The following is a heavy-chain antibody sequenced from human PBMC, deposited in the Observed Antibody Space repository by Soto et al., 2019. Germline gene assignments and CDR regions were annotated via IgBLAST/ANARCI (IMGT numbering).Heavy chain of an antibody. V-gene: IGHV4-34*01. Sequence: SETLSLTCAVYGGSFSGYFWSWIRQSPGRGLEWIGEINHSGRTNYNPSLKSRVSISVDTSNNQFSLKMSSLTAADTAVYYCARGGYFDSWGQGTLVTVSS. J-gene: IGHJ4*02. CDR2: INHSGRT. D-gene: IGHD6-13*01. CDR1: GGSFSGYF. CDR3: ARGGYFDS.